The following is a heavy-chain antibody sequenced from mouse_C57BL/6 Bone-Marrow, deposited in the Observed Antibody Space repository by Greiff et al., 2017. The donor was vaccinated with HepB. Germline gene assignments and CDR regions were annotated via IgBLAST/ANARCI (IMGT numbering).Heavy chain of an antibody. Sequence: EVQGVESGGGLVQPGGSLSLSCAASGFTFTDYYMSWVRQPPGKALEWLGFIRNKANGYTTEYSASVKGRFTISRDNSQSILYLQMNALRAEDSATYYCARIYYDYDDWYFDVWGTGTTVTVSS. CDR3: ARIYYDYDDWYFDV. D-gene: IGHD2-4*01. V-gene: IGHV7-3*01. CDR1: GFTFTDYY. J-gene: IGHJ1*03. CDR2: IRNKANGYTT.